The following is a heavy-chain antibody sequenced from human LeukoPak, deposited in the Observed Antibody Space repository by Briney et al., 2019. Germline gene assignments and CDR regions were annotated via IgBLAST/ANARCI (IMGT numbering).Heavy chain of an antibody. V-gene: IGHV4-34*01. CDR1: SGSFSGYY. J-gene: IGHJ4*02. CDR2: INHSGST. CDR3: ARSDDFWSGYPNVVYYFDY. D-gene: IGHD3-3*01. Sequence: SETLSLTCAVYSGSFSGYYWNWIRQPPGKGLEWIGEINHSGSTNYNPSLKSRVTISVDTSKNQFSLKLSSVTAADTAVYYCARSDDFWSGYPNVVYYFDYWGQGTLVTVSS.